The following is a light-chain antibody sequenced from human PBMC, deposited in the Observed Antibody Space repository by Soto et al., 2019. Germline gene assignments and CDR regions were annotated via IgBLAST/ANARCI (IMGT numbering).Light chain of an antibody. CDR3: LQGTHWPWT. V-gene: IGKV2-30*01. J-gene: IGKJ1*01. CDR2: KIS. Sequence: VVMTQSPLSLTVTLGQPASISCRSSQGLIYSDGDTYLSWFHQRPGQSPRRLLYKISNRDSGVPDRFSGSGSGTDFTLKISRVEAEDIGIYYCLQGTHWPWTFGQGTKVDIK. CDR1: QGLIYSDGDTY.